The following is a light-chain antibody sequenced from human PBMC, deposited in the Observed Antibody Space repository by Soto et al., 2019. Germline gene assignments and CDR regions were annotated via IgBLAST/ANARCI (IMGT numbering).Light chain of an antibody. CDR1: QSVSSY. CDR2: DAS. J-gene: IGKJ4*01. CDR3: QQRSNWPST. Sequence: EIVLTQSPATLSLSPGERATLSCRASQSVSSYLAWYQQKPGQAPRLLIYDASNRATGIPARFSGSGSGTDFALTISSLEPEDFAVYYCQQRSNWPSTFGGGTKCEIK. V-gene: IGKV3-11*01.